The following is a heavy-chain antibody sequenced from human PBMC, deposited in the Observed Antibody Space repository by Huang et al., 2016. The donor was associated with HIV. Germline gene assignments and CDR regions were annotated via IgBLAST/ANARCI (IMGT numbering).Heavy chain of an antibody. V-gene: IGHV1-69*13. CDR3: ARGVGNSNRGFDI. CDR1: GGTVSSFS. CDR2: IIPLHDTT. J-gene: IGHJ4*02. Sequence: QVQLVQSGAEMKKSGSSVKVSCKASGGTVSSFSFTWLRQAPGHGLEWMGGIIPLHDTTDLAKKFRGRVTLTADESTNTAFMELSGLTSQDTAVYYCARGVGNSNRGFDIWGQGTLVTVS. D-gene: IGHD5-18*01.